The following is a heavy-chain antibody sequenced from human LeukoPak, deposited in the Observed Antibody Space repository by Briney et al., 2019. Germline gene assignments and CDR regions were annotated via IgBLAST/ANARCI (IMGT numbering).Heavy chain of an antibody. CDR1: GGSISSYY. CDR3: AREYSSSWGYYYYYMDV. J-gene: IGHJ6*03. CDR2: IYTSGST. D-gene: IGHD6-6*01. V-gene: IGHV4-4*07. Sequence: SETLSLTCTVSGGSISSYYWSWIRQPAGKGLEWIGRIYTSGSTNYNPSLKSRVTMSVDTSKNQFSLKLSSVTAADTAVYYCAREYSSSWGYYYYYMDVWGKGTTVTVSS.